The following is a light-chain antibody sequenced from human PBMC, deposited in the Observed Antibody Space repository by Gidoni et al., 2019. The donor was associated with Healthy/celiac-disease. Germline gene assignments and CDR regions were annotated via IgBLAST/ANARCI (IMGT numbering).Light chain of an antibody. CDR1: QSFSSN. CDR2: GAS. V-gene: IGKV3-15*01. Sequence: EIVITLSPATLSVSPGERATLSCRASQSFSSNLAWYQQKPGQAPRLLIYGASTRATGIPARFSGSGSGTEFTLTISSLQYEDFAVYYCQQYNNWPLTFGGGTKVEIK. J-gene: IGKJ4*01. CDR3: QQYNNWPLT.